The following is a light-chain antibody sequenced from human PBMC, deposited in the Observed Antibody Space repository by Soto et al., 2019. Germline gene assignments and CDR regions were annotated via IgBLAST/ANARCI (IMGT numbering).Light chain of an antibody. CDR3: QTWGTGLLV. V-gene: IGLV4-69*01. J-gene: IGLJ3*02. CDR1: SGRSSYA. Sequence: QLVLTQSPSASASLGASVKLTCTLSSGRSSYAIAWHQQQPEKGPRYLMILNSDGSHSKGDGIPDRFSGSSSGAERYLTIASLQSEDEADYYCQTWGTGLLVFGGGTKLTVL. CDR2: LNSDGSH.